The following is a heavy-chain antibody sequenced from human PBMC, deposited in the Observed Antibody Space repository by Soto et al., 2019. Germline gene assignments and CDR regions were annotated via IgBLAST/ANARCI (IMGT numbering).Heavy chain of an antibody. CDR2: IHYSGST. D-gene: IGHD6-25*01. CDR1: CGSISSYF. V-gene: IGHV4-59*08. J-gene: IGHJ6*02. CDR3: ARQVSSAWPPYYYDMDV. Sequence: SDTLSITCTIPCGSISSYFWSWILKPPRRGLARIGHIHYSGSTNYNPSLKSRFTISVDTSKNQVSLKLSSVTAADTAMYFCARQVSSAWPPYYYDMDVWGQGTTVT.